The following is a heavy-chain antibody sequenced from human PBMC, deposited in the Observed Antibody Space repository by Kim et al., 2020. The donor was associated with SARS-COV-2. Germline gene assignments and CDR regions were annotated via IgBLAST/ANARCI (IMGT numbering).Heavy chain of an antibody. V-gene: IGHV1-69*01. D-gene: IGHD6-6*01. CDR3: AIAARPDGMDV. Sequence: ANYAQTSGGRETITADESTSTAYMELSSLRSEDTAVYYCAIAARPDGMDVWGQGTTVTVSS. CDR2: A. J-gene: IGHJ6*02.